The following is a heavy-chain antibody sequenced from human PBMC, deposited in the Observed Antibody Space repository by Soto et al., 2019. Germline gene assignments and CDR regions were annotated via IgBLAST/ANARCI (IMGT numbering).Heavy chain of an antibody. CDR1: GGSFSSYG. V-gene: IGHV1-69*01. Sequence: QVQLVQSGAEVRKPGSSVKVSCKASGGSFSSYGITWVRQAPGHRLEWMGGIIPLLDTANSAQKFQDRITITADESTTPVHMELIRLRFEATGIYYCARYSEPDNWKGGVAPWGQAALVTVSS. D-gene: IGHD1-20*01. J-gene: IGHJ5*02. CDR2: IIPLLDTA. CDR3: ARYSEPDNWKGGVAP.